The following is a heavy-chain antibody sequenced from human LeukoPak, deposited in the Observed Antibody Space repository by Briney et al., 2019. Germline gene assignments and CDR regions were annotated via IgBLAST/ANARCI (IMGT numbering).Heavy chain of an antibody. V-gene: IGHV1-2*02. D-gene: IGHD5-18*01. CDR1: GYTFTGYY. CDR3: AISIGYSYGYYYYYYMDV. CDR2: INPNSGGT. J-gene: IGHJ6*03. Sequence: VSVKVSCKASGYTFTGYYMHWVRQAPGQGLEWMGWINPNSGGTNYAQKFQGRVTMTRDTSISTAYMELSRLRSDDTAVYYCAISIGYSYGYYYYYYMDVWGKGTTVTVSS.